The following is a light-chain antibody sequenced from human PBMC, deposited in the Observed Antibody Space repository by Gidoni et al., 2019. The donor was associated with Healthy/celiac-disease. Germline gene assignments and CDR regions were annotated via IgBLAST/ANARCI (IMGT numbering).Light chain of an antibody. J-gene: IGLJ2*01. CDR3: QVWDSSSDHPDVV. V-gene: IGLV3-21*03. CDR1: NIGSKR. CDR2: DDS. Sequence: SYVLTQPPSASVAPGKTARIPCGGNNIGSKRVHWSQQKPGQAPVLVVYDDSDRPSGIPERFSGSNSGNTAPLTISRVEAGDEADYYCQVWDSSSDHPDVVFGGGTKLTVL.